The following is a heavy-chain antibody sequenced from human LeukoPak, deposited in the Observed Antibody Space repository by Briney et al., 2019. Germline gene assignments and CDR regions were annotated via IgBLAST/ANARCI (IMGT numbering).Heavy chain of an antibody. Sequence: GGSLRLSCAASGFAANNNFMNWVRQSPGKGLEWISVLFSNGATYYLDSVKDRFTISRDDSKNIVYLQLDTLRAEDTAIYYCAKTRPGGSYDYWGRGTLVTVSS. D-gene: IGHD1-26*01. CDR2: LFSNGAT. CDR1: GFAANNNF. J-gene: IGHJ4*02. V-gene: IGHV3-53*01. CDR3: AKTRPGGSYDY.